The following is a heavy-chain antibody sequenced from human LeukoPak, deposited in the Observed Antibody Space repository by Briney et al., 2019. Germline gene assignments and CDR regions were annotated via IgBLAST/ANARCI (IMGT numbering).Heavy chain of an antibody. CDR1: GGSFSGYY. D-gene: IGHD3-3*01. CDR3: ARGLGENYDFWSGYYLFNWFAP. J-gene: IGHJ5*02. V-gene: IGHV4-34*01. Sequence: PSETLSLTCAVYGGSFSGYYWSWIRQPPGKGLEWIGEINHSGSTNYNPSLKSRVTISVDTSKNQFSLKLSSVTAADTAVYYCARGLGENYDFWSGYYLFNWFAPWGQGTLVTVSS. CDR2: INHSGST.